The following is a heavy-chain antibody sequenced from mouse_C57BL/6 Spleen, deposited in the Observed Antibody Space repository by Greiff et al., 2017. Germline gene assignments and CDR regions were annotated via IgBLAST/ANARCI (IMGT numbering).Heavy chain of an antibody. Sequence: QVQLQQSGAELVKPGASVKMSCKASGYTFTPYPIEWMKQNHGKSLEWIGNFHPYNDDTKYNEKFKGKATLTVEKSSSTVYLELSRLTSDDSAVYYCARREYYYGSSYFYAMDYWGQGTSVTVSS. CDR2: FHPYNDDT. CDR3: ARREYYYGSSYFYAMDY. J-gene: IGHJ4*01. D-gene: IGHD1-1*01. V-gene: IGHV1-47*01. CDR1: GYTFTPYP.